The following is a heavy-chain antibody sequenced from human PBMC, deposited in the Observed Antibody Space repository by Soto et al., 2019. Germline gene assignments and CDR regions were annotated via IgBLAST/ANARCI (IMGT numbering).Heavy chain of an antibody. J-gene: IGHJ4*02. CDR1: GFTFSSYA. Sequence: QVPLVESGGGVVQPGRSLRLSCAASGFTFSSYAMHWVRQAPGKGLEWVAVISYDGSNKYYADSVKGRFTISRDKSKNTLYLQMNSLRAEDTAVYYCARDRIYSSSWYDYWGQGTLVTVSS. D-gene: IGHD6-13*01. CDR3: ARDRIYSSSWYDY. V-gene: IGHV3-30-3*01. CDR2: ISYDGSNK.